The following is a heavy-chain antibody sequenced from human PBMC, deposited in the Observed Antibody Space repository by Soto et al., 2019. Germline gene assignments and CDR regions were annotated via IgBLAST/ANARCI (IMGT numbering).Heavy chain of an antibody. CDR1: GGSISSYY. J-gene: IGHJ4*02. Sequence: PSETLSLTCTVSGGSISSYYWSWIRQPPGKGLEWIGYIYYSGSTNYNPSLKSRVTISVDTSKNQFSLKLSSVTAADTAVYYCAGQLAAAPFDYWGQGTLVTVSS. CDR2: IYYSGST. CDR3: AGQLAAAPFDY. D-gene: IGHD3-3*02. V-gene: IGHV4-59*08.